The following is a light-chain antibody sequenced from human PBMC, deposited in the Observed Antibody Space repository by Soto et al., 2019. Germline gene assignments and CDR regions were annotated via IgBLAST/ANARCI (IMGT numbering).Light chain of an antibody. CDR1: SSDVGAYNY. CDR2: EVN. V-gene: IGLV2-14*01. J-gene: IGLJ2*01. Sequence: QSALTQPASVSGSPGQSITISCTGTSSDVGAYNYVSWYQQHPGKAPKLMIYEVNYWPSGVSNRFSGSKSGNTASLTISGLQAEDEADYYCSSYTTSSTVVFAGGTKLTVL. CDR3: SSYTTSSTVV.